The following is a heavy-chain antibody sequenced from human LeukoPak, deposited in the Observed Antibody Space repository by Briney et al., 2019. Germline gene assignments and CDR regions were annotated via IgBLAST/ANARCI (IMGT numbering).Heavy chain of an antibody. J-gene: IGHJ4*02. CDR2: ISYDGRYK. D-gene: IGHD6-19*01. V-gene: IGHV3-30*04. CDR3: ARDRYSSGGRPGTIDY. Sequence: GGSLRLSCAASGFTFSSFAIHWVRQAPGKGLVWLTVISYDGRYKYYVDSVMGRFTISRDNSKNAEYLQMNSQRGEDAAVYYCARDRYSSGGRPGTIDYWGRGTLVTVSS. CDR1: GFTFSSFA.